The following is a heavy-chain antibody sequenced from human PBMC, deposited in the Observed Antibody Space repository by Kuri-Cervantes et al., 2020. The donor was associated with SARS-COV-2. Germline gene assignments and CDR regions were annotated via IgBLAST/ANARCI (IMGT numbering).Heavy chain of an antibody. CDR1: GFTFDDYA. V-gene: IGHV3-9*01. Sequence: LSLTCAASGFTFDDYAMHWVRQAPGKGLEWVSGISWNSGSIGYADSVKGRFTISRDNAKNSLYLQMNSLRAEDTALYYCANLYSGYDYRDDGDYYYGMDVWGQGTTVRLL. D-gene: IGHD5-12*01. CDR2: ISWNSGSI. CDR3: ANLYSGYDYRDDGDYYYGMDV. J-gene: IGHJ6*02.